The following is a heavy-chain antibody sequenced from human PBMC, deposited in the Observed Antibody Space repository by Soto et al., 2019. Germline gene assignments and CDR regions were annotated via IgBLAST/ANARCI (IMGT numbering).Heavy chain of an antibody. CDR2: INPNSGGT. CDR3: ARVGSYYDILTGDYYYYGMDV. V-gene: IGHV1-2*04. J-gene: IGHJ6*02. CDR1: GYTFPSYA. Sequence: ASVKVSCKASGYTFPSYAVHWVRQAPGQRLEWMGWINPNSGGTNYAQKFQGWVTMTRDTSISTAYMELSRLRSDDTAVYYCARVGSYYDILTGDYYYYGMDVWGQGTTVTVSS. D-gene: IGHD3-9*01.